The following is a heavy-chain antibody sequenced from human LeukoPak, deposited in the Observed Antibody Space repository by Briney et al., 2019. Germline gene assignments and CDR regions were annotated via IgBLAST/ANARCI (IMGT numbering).Heavy chain of an antibody. J-gene: IGHJ5*02. D-gene: IGHD2-2*01. CDR2: IDGHGGTT. V-gene: IGHV3-23*01. CDR1: GFTFNSYA. CDR3: VKVRCSPPSCSPNWFDP. Sequence: PGGSLRLSCAASGFTFNSYAMSWVRQAPGKGLEWVSTIDGHGGTTYYADSVKGRFTMSRDNSKNTLCLQMNSLRAEDTAVYYCVKVRCSPPSCSPNWFDPWGQGTLVTVSS.